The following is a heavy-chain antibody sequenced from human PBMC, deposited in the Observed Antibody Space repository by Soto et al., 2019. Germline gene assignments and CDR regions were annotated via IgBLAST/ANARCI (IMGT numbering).Heavy chain of an antibody. V-gene: IGHV3-23*01. Sequence: RGLLRLSCAASGFTLRSHAMRWVRKTPGKGLGWVSAISGSDSSTYYADSVKGRFTISRDNSKNTLYLQMNSLRAEDTVVYYCAKGTGVVPAALDYWGQGTLVTGSS. CDR3: AKGTGVVPAALDY. CDR1: GFTLRSHA. CDR2: ISGSDSST. D-gene: IGHD2-2*01. J-gene: IGHJ4*02.